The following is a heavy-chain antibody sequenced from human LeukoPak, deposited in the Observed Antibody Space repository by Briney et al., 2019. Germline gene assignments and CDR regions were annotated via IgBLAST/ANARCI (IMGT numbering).Heavy chain of an antibody. V-gene: IGHV3-7*05. CDR3: ARDRAYESDSSGYYVSFEDY. D-gene: IGHD3-22*01. Sequence: PGGSLRLSCAASRFTFSRYWMSWVRQAPGKGLEWVANIKQDGSESYYVDSVSGRFTISRDNAKNSLFLEMNRLRAEDTAVYYCARDRAYESDSSGYYVSFEDYWGQGTLVTVSS. J-gene: IGHJ4*02. CDR2: IKQDGSES. CDR1: RFTFSRYW.